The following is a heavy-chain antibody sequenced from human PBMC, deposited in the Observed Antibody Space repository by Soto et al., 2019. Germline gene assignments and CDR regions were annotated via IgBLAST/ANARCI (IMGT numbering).Heavy chain of an antibody. Sequence: EVQLLESGGDLIQPGGSLRLSCAASGFTFNIYAMTWVRQAPGKGLEWVSAISRYGDFTYYADSVEGRFTLSRDNSKNTLYLQMNRLRAEDTGVYYCAKDRYLDHDSRGYLFDNWGQGTLVTVSS. V-gene: IGHV3-23*01. D-gene: IGHD3-22*01. J-gene: IGHJ4*02. CDR3: AKDRYLDHDSRGYLFDN. CDR2: ISRYGDFT. CDR1: GFTFNIYA.